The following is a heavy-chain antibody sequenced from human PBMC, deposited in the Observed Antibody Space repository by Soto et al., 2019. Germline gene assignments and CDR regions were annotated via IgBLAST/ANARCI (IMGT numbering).Heavy chain of an antibody. J-gene: IGHJ4*02. V-gene: IGHV3-72*01. Sequence: EVQLVESGGGLVQPGGSLRLSCAASGFTFSDHYMDWVRQAPGKGLEWVGRTRNKAKSYTTYYAASVKGRFTISRDDSKNSLYLQMNSLKTEDTAVYYCASGYCSDSNCYSSPGNYWGQGALVTVSS. CDR3: ASGYCSDSNCYSSPGNY. CDR2: TRNKAKSYTT. CDR1: GFTFSDHY. D-gene: IGHD2-15*01.